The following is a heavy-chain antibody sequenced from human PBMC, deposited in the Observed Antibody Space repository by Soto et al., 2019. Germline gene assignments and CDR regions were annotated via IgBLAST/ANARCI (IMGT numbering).Heavy chain of an antibody. CDR3: ARRYGYSFDY. CDR1: GGSISSGEYY. V-gene: IGHV4-30-4*01. J-gene: IGHJ4*02. CDR2: IYYSGST. Sequence: SETLSLTCTVSGGSISSGEYYWTWIRQPPGKGLEWIGYIYYSGSTNYNPSLKSRVTISVDTSKNQFSLKLSSVTAADTAVYYCARRYGYSFDYWGQGTLVTVSS. D-gene: IGHD3-10*01.